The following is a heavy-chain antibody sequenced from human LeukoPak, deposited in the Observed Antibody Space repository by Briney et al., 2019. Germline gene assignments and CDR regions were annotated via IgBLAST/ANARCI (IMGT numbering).Heavy chain of an antibody. Sequence: PGGSLRLSYAASGFTFSSYAMSWVRQAPGKGLEWVSAISGSGGSTYYADSVKGRFTISRDNSKNTLYLQMNSLRAEDTAVYYCAKGTIAVAGKAPFDYWGQGTLVTVSS. CDR3: AKGTIAVAGKAPFDY. J-gene: IGHJ4*02. CDR2: ISGSGGST. CDR1: GFTFSSYA. V-gene: IGHV3-23*01. D-gene: IGHD6-19*01.